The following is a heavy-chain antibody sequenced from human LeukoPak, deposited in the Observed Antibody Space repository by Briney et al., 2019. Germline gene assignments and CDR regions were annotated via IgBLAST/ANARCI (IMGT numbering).Heavy chain of an antibody. V-gene: IGHV4-4*07. J-gene: IGHJ5*02. CDR1: GGSISSYY. D-gene: IGHD6-6*01. CDR3: AREDLVERLGDNWFDP. Sequence: PSETLSLTCTVSGGSISSYYWSWIRQPAGKGLEWIGRIYTSGSTNYNPSLKSRVTMSVDTSKNQFSLKLSSVTAADTAVYYCAREDLVERLGDNWFDPWGQGTLVTVSS. CDR2: IYTSGST.